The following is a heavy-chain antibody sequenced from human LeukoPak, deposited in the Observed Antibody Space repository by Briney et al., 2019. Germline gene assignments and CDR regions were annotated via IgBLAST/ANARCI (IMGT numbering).Heavy chain of an antibody. J-gene: IGHJ4*02. V-gene: IGHV4-30-2*01. CDR3: AREDYGSSGHFFDY. CDR2: IYHSGST. Sequence: SQTLSLTCAVSGGSISSGGYSWSWIRQPPGKGLEWIGYIYHSGSTYYNPSLKSRVTISVDRSKNQFSLKLSSVTAADTAVYYCAREDYGSSGHFFDYWGQGTLVTVSS. D-gene: IGHD3-22*01. CDR1: GGSISSGGYS.